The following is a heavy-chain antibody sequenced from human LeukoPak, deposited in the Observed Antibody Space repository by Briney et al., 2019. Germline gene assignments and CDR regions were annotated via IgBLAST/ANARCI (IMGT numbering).Heavy chain of an antibody. Sequence: SETLSLTCTVSGGSISSYYWSWIRQPAGKGLEWIGRIYTSGSTNYTPSLKSRVTMSVDTSKNQFSLKLSSVTAADTAVYYCARVTTIFGVPPYYYYYMDVWGKGTTVTVSS. CDR1: GGSISSYY. D-gene: IGHD3-3*01. CDR2: IYTSGST. J-gene: IGHJ6*03. V-gene: IGHV4-4*07. CDR3: ARVTTIFGVPPYYYYYMDV.